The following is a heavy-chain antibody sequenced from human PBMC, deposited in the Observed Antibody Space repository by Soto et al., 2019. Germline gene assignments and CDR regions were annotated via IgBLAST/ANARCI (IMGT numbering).Heavy chain of an antibody. CDR2: ISWNSGSI. V-gene: IGHV3-9*01. CDR1: GFTFDDYA. CDR3: AKGVVVAASEHDAFDI. Sequence: EVQLVESGGGLVQPGRSLRLSCAASGFTFDDYAMHWVRQAPGKGLEWVSGISWNSGSIGYADSVKGRFTISRDNAKNSLYLQMNSLRAEDTALYYCAKGVVVAASEHDAFDIWGQGTTVTVSS. J-gene: IGHJ3*02. D-gene: IGHD2-15*01.